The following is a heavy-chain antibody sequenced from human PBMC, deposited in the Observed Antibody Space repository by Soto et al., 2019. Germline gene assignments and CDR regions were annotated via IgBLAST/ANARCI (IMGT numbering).Heavy chain of an antibody. CDR1: GGSISSYY. V-gene: IGHV4-59*01. D-gene: IGHD3-10*01. J-gene: IGHJ4*02. CDR3: ARDRPMVRGVISDY. CDR2: IYYSGST. Sequence: LSLTCTVSGGSISSYYWSWIRQPPGKGLEWIGYIYYSGSTNYNPSLKSRVTISVDTSKNQFSLKLSSVTAADTAVYYCARDRPMVRGVISDYWGQGTLVTVSS.